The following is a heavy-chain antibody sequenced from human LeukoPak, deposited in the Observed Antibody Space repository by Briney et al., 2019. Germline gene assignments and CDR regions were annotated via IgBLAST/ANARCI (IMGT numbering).Heavy chain of an antibody. CDR3: ARVRQWLVKYYFDY. CDR2: IFHSGST. D-gene: IGHD6-19*01. V-gene: IGHV4-4*02. CDR1: GGSIGASINSPNW. Sequence: SETLSLTCAVSGGSIGASINSPNWWSWVRQPPGKGLEWIGEIFHSGSTNYNPSLKSRVTMSVDKSKNQFSLNLTSVTAADTAVYYCARVRQWLVKYYFDYWGQGTLVTVSS. J-gene: IGHJ4*02.